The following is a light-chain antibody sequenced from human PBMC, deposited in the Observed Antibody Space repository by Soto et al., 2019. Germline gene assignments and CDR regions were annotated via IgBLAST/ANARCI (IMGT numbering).Light chain of an antibody. CDR3: CSYTGASTYV. CDR1: SGDVGGYNY. CDR2: AVT. J-gene: IGLJ1*01. Sequence: QSALTQPASVSGSPGQLVTISCAGTSGDVGGYNYVSWYQQHPGKAPKLMIHAVTNRPSGVSNRFSGSKSGNTASLTISSLQAEDEADYYCCSYTGASTYVFGTGTKVTVL. V-gene: IGLV2-14*01.